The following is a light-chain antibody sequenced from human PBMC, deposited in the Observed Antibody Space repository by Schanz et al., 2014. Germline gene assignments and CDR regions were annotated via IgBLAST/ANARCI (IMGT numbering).Light chain of an antibody. CDR2: GAS. CDR3: QQGSSLPLT. V-gene: IGKV3-15*01. J-gene: IGKJ4*01. Sequence: EIVMTQSPATLSVSPGERATLSCRASQSVSSNLAWYQQKPGQAPRLLIYGASTRATGIPARFSGSGSGTEFTLTISSLQSEDFATYYCQQGSSLPLTFGGGTMAGIK. CDR1: QSVSSN.